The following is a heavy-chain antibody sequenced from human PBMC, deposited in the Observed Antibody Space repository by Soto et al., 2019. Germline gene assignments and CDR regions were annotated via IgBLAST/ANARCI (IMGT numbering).Heavy chain of an antibody. CDR1: GYSFTSYW. J-gene: IGHJ6*02. D-gene: IGHD1-7*01. Sequence: GESLKISCKGSGYSFTSYWISWVRQMPGKGLEWMGRIDPSDSYTNYSPSFQGHVTISADKSISTAYLQWSCLKASDTAMYYCARERIETNWNYHYQYYGMVVWGQGTRVTVSS. CDR3: ARERIETNWNYHYQYYGMVV. V-gene: IGHV5-10-1*01. CDR2: IDPSDSYT.